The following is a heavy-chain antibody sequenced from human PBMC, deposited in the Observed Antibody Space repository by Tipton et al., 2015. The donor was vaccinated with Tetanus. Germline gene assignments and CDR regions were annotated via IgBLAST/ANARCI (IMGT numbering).Heavy chain of an antibody. Sequence: SLRLSCVGSGFTFGHHALHWVRQAPGKGLEWVAVISFDGAEHYSADSVKGRLTISRDNAKNTLYLQMNSLRAEDTAVYYCARDSPDILLVPAVWGQGTLVTVSS. CDR3: ARDSPDILLVPAV. J-gene: IGHJ4*02. V-gene: IGHV3-30*07. D-gene: IGHD2-2*01. CDR1: GFTFGHHA. CDR2: ISFDGAEH.